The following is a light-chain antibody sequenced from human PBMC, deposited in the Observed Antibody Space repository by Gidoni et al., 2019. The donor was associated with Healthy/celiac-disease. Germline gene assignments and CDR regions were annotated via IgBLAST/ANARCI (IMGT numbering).Light chain of an antibody. CDR1: QSVLYSSNNKYY. J-gene: IGKJ2*01. CDR3: QQYYSTPYT. CDR2: WAS. V-gene: IGKV4-1*01. Sequence: DIVMTQSPDSLAVSLCERATINCKSSQSVLYSSNNKYYLAWYQQKPGQPPKLLMYWASTRESGVPDRFSGSGSGTDFTLTISSLQAEDVAVYYCQQYYSTPYTFGQGTKLEIK.